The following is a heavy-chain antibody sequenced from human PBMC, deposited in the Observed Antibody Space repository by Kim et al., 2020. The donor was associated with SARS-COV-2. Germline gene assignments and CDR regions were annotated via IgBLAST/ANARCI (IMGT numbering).Heavy chain of an antibody. J-gene: IGHJ1*01. CDR1: GFSFTNAW. D-gene: IGHD6-19*01. V-gene: IGHV3-15*01. CDR3: TTRGSSGWQYFQH. Sequence: GGSLRLSCAASGFSFTNAWMSWVRQAPGKGLEWVGRFKSETDGGTTDYAPPVKGRFTISRDDSKNTLYLQMTSLKTEDTAVYYCTTRGSSGWQYFQHWGQGTLVIVSS. CDR2: FKSETDGGTT.